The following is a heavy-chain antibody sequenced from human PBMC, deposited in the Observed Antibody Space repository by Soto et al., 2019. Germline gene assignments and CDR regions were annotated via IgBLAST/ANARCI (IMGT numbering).Heavy chain of an antibody. CDR2: LSTDGSST. J-gene: IGHJ4*02. Sequence: EVQLVESGGGLVQPGGSLRLSCTASGFTFSTYWMHWIRQVPGKGLMWVSRLSTDGSSTNYADSVKGRFTTSRDNAKNTLYLQMNSLRAEDTAVYDCARNRDGVDYWGQGTLVTVAS. CDR1: GFTFSTYW. V-gene: IGHV3-74*01. CDR3: ARNRDGVDY.